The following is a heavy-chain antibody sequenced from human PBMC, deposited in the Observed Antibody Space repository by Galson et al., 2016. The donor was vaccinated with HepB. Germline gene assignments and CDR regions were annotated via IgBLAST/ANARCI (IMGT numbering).Heavy chain of an antibody. Sequence: PPGKGLEWIGEIYHSGNTNYNPSLKSRVTISVDKSKNHFSLKLTSVTAADTAVYYCATDSSGWYRGAFDIWGQGTMVTVSS. V-gene: IGHV4-4*02. D-gene: IGHD6-19*01. CDR3: ATDSSGWYRGAFDI. J-gene: IGHJ3*02. CDR2: IYHSGNT.